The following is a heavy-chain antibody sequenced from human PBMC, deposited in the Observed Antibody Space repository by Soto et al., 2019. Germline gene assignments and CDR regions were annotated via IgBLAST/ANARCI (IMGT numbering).Heavy chain of an antibody. CDR2: ISGRDGST. J-gene: IGHJ4*02. Sequence: PGGSLRLSFKASGLTFSNYPMSWVRQAPGKGLDWVSGISGRDGSTYYADSVKGRSTISRDDSENTLSLQMHSLRADDTAVYYCEKDLQRSSYPYDSSGTFDYWGQGTLVTVDS. D-gene: IGHD3-22*01. CDR1: GLTFSNYP. V-gene: IGHV3-23*01. CDR3: EKDLQRSSYPYDSSGTFDY.